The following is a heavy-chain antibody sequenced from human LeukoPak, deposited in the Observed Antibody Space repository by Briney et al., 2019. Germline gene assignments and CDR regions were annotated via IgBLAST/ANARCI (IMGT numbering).Heavy chain of an antibody. D-gene: IGHD2-21*02. J-gene: IGHJ4*02. CDR1: GFTFSSYA. CDR3: AKDRQYCADDCYSLVDY. Sequence: GGSLRLSCAASGFTFSSYAMSWVRQAQGKGQEWVSAISGSGGSTHYADSVKGRFTISRDNSKNTLYLQMNGLRAEDTAVYYCAKDRQYCADDCYSLVDYWGQGTLVTVSS. V-gene: IGHV3-23*01. CDR2: ISGSGGST.